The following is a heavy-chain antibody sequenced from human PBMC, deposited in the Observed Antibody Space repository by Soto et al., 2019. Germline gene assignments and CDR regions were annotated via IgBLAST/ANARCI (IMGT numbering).Heavy chain of an antibody. D-gene: IGHD6-19*01. CDR3: ARGDLSGYSSGWYRGVYDAFDI. CDR1: GGSISSYY. Sequence: QVQLQESGPGLVKPSETLSLTCTVSGGSISSYYWSWIRQPAGKGLEWIGRIYTSGSTNYNPSLKSRVTMSVDTSKNQFSLKLSSVTAADTAVYYCARGDLSGYSSGWYRGVYDAFDIWGQGTMVTVSS. J-gene: IGHJ3*02. V-gene: IGHV4-4*07. CDR2: IYTSGST.